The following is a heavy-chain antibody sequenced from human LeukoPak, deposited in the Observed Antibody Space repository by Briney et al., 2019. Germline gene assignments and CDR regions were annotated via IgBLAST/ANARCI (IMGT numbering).Heavy chain of an antibody. CDR2: IWYDGSNK. CDR1: GFTFSSYA. D-gene: IGHD3-22*01. J-gene: IGHJ4*02. V-gene: IGHV3-33*08. CDR3: ARDRDYYDSSGSERHYFDY. Sequence: PGGSLRLSCAASGFTFSSYAMSWVRQAPGKGLEWVAVIWYDGSNKYYADSVRGRFTISRDNSKNTLYLQMNSLRAEDTAVYYCARDRDYYDSSGSERHYFDYWGQGTLVTVSS.